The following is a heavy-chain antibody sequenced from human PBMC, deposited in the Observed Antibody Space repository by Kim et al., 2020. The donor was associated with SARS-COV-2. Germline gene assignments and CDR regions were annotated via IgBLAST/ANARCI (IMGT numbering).Heavy chain of an antibody. CDR2: IYYSGST. CDR1: GGSISSSSYY. CDR3: ARHAVGATCFDY. J-gene: IGHJ4*02. Sequence: SETLSLTCTVSGGSISSSSYYWGWIRQPPGKGLEWIGSIYYSGSTYYNPSLKSRVTISVDTSKNQFSLKLSSVTAADTAVYYCARHAVGATCFDYWGQGTLVTVSS. V-gene: IGHV4-39*01. D-gene: IGHD1-26*01.